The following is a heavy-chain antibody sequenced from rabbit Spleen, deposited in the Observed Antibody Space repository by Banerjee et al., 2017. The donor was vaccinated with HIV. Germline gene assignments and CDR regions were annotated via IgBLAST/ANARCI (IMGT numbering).Heavy chain of an antibody. V-gene: IGHV1S47*01. CDR2: IDLVFGTT. CDR3: VRGASSSGYYSL. J-gene: IGHJ4*01. Sequence: EESGGGLVKPGASLTLTCKASGFDFSKYGMSWVRQAPGKGLEWIGYIDLVFGTTYYATWANGRFTISSHNAQNTLYLQLNSLTAADTATYFCVRGASSSGYYSLWGPGTLVTVS. CDR1: GFDFSKYG. D-gene: IGHD1-1*01.